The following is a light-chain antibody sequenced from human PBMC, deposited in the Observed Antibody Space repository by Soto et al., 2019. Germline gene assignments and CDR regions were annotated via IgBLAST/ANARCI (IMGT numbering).Light chain of an antibody. CDR1: QSVSSN. J-gene: IGKJ3*01. Sequence: EIVMTQSPATLSVSPGERATLSCRASQSVSSNLAWYQQKTGQAPRLLIYGASTRATGIPARFSGSGSGTECAHTLSRLPSEDFAVYYFQQYNNWPPFTFGPGTKVDIK. CDR2: GAS. V-gene: IGKV3-15*01. CDR3: QQYNNWPPFT.